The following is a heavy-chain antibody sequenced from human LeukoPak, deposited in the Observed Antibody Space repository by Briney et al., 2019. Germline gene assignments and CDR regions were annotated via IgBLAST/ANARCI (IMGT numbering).Heavy chain of an antibody. D-gene: IGHD6-6*01. CDR2: IYYSGST. Sequence: PSETLSLTCTVSGGSISSYYWSWIRQPPGKGLEWIGYIYYSGSTNYNPSLKRRVTISVDTSKNQFSLKLSSVTAADTAVYYCARGKPYSSSYPYYYYMDVWGKGTTVTVSS. J-gene: IGHJ6*03. CDR3: ARGKPYSSSYPYYYYMDV. CDR1: GGSISSYY. V-gene: IGHV4-59*01.